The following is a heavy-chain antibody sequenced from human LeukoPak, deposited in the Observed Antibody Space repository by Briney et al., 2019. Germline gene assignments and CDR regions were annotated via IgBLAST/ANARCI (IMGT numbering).Heavy chain of an antibody. V-gene: IGHV4-4*07. J-gene: IGHJ5*02. CDR3: ARAYDSSGYYYENWFDP. Sequence: SETLSLTCTVSGGSISSYYWSWIRQPAGKGLEWIGRIYTSRSTNYNPSLQSRVTMSVDTSKNQFSLKLSSVTAADTAVYYCARAYDSSGYYYENWFDPWGQGTLVTVSS. CDR1: GGSISSYY. CDR2: IYTSRST. D-gene: IGHD3-22*01.